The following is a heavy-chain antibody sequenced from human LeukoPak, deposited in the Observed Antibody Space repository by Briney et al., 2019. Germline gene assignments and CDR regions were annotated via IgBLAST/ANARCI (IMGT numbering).Heavy chain of an antibody. V-gene: IGHV5-51*01. CDR1: GYSFTSYW. D-gene: IGHD4-17*01. CDR3: ARQPYGDPGRRAFDI. J-gene: IGHJ3*02. CDR2: IYPGDSDT. Sequence: GESLKTSCKGSGYSFTSYWIGWVRQMPGKGLEWVGIIYPGDSDTRYSPSFQGQVTISADKSISTAYLQWSSLKASDTAMYYCARQPYGDPGRRAFDIWGQGTMVTVSS.